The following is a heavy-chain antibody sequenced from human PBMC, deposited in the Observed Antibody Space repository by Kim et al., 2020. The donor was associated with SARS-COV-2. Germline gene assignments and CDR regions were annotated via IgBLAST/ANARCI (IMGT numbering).Heavy chain of an antibody. J-gene: IGHJ6*02. CDR1: GFTFSDYY. CDR3: ARDSKCSAGTCYEGRHYYYGVDV. V-gene: IGHV3-11*05. CDR2: IVGGSGSFT. D-gene: IGHD2-15*01. Sequence: GGSLRLSCAASGFTFSDYYMSWIRQAPGKGLEWVSYIVGGSGSFTNYADSVKGRFTISRDNAKNSLFLEMNSLRTEDTAVYYCARDSKCSAGTCYEGRHYYYGVDVWGQGTTVTVSS.